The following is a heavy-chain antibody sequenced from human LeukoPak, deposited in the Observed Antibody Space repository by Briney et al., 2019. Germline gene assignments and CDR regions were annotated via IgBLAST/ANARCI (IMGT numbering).Heavy chain of an antibody. D-gene: IGHD1-26*01. CDR2: ISGSGGST. CDR1: GFTVSNNY. Sequence: GGSLRLSCAASGFTVSNNYLSWVRQAPGKGLEWVSAISGSGGSTYYADSVKGRFTISRDNSKNTLYLQMNSLRAEDTAVYYCAKGKWQELIYVYFQNWGDGTLVSASS. V-gene: IGHV3-23*01. CDR3: AKGKWQELIYVYFQN. J-gene: IGHJ1*01.